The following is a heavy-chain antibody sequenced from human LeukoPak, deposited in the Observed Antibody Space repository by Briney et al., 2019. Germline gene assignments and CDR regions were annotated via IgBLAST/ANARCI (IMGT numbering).Heavy chain of an antibody. D-gene: IGHD3-22*01. Sequence: PSETLSLTCTVSGGSSNNYYWSWIRQSAGKGLEWIGRIYTSGSTNYNPSLKSRVSMSVDTSKNQFSLRLRSVTAADTAVYYCARESGYYYDTSGYTFDYWGQGILVTVS. CDR1: GGSSNNYY. CDR3: ARESGYYYDTSGYTFDY. CDR2: IYTSGST. J-gene: IGHJ4*02. V-gene: IGHV4-4*07.